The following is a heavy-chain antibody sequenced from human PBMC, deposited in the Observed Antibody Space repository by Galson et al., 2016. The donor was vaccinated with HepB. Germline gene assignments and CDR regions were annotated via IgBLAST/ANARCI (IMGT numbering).Heavy chain of an antibody. V-gene: IGHV4-34*01. Sequence: SETLSLTCAAYGGSFSGYYWSWIRRPPGKGLEWIGEVNHSGGTNYNPSLMSRVTMSVAAARNQVSLRLTSVNDADTAVYYCARRSDSYGAPVTFDVWGLGTMVTVSS. D-gene: IGHD3-16*01. CDR2: VNHSGGT. CDR1: GGSFSGYY. J-gene: IGHJ3*01. CDR3: ARRSDSYGAPVTFDV.